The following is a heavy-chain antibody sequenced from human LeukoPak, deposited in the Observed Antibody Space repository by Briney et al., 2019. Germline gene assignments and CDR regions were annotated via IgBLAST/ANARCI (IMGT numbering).Heavy chain of an antibody. Sequence: GGSLRLSCAASGFTFSSYSMNWVRQAPGKGLEWVSSISSTTSNIYSADPVKGRFTITRDNAKNSLSLQMNSLRVEDTAVYYCARGPYTDYWGQGTLVTVSS. CDR2: ISSTTSNI. CDR3: ARGPYTDY. D-gene: IGHD4-11*01. V-gene: IGHV3-21*01. CDR1: GFTFSSYS. J-gene: IGHJ4*02.